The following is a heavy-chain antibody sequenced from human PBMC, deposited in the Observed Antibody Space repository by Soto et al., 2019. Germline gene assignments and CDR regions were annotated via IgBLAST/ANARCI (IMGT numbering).Heavy chain of an antibody. CDR1: FTFTSYT. Sequence: FTFTSYTMNWVRQAPGKGLGWVSSISSSSDYIYYADSMKGRVTISRDNAKNSLFLDMNSLTGEDTAVYYCARARVYATGPLDFWGQGTLVTVSS. D-gene: IGHD6-13*01. CDR3: ARARVYATGPLDF. J-gene: IGHJ4*02. V-gene: IGHV3-21*06. CDR2: ISSSSDYI.